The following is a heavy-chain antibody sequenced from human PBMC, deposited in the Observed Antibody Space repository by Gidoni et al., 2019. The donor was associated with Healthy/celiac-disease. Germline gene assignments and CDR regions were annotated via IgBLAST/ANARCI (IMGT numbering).Heavy chain of an antibody. J-gene: IGHJ5*02. CDR1: VFTVSSNY. V-gene: IGHV3-66*01. Sequence: LRLSCSASVFTVSSNYMSWVRQDPGKGLEWVSVSYSGGSTYYADSVEGRFTISRDNSKNTLYLQMNSLRAEDTAVYYCARTGVRWWWFEPWGQGTLVTVSS. CDR3: ARTGVRWWWFEP. D-gene: IGHD2-15*01. CDR2: SYSGGST.